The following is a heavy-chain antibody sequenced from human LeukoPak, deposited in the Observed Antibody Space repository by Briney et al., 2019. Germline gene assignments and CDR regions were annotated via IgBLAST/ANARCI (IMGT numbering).Heavy chain of an antibody. D-gene: IGHD6-19*01. V-gene: IGHV4-59*04. CDR2: IYHSGDT. CDR3: AKGTSSGWYYFDY. CDR1: GGSISSYY. Sequence: SETLSLTCTVSGGSISSYYWSWIRQPPGKGLEWIGSIYHSGDTYYNPSLKSRVTISVDTSKNQFSLKLDSVTAADTAVYYCAKGTSSGWYYFDYWGQGTLVTVSS. J-gene: IGHJ4*02.